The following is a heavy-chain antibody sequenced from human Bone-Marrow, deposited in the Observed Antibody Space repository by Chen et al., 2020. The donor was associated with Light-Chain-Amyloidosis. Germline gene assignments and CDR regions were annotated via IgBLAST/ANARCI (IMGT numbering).Heavy chain of an antibody. J-gene: IGHJ3*02. D-gene: IGHD3-9*01. CDR3: AKDISYDDILPGYPADAFDI. V-gene: IGHV3-23*01. Sequence: VRQAPGKGLEWVSTISGSGGSRYYGDSVKGRLTISRDNSKNALLLQMNSLRAEDTAVYYCAKDISYDDILPGYPADAFDIWGQGTMVTVSS. CDR2: ISGSGGSR.